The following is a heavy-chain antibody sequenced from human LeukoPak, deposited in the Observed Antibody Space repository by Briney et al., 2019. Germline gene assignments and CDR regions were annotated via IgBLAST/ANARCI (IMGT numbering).Heavy chain of an antibody. CDR3: VKDRGIVVVMVDY. J-gene: IGHJ4*02. Sequence: SGGSLRLSCAASGFTFSDHYLSWVRQAPGKGLEWVSAISGSGGSTYYADSVKGRFTISRDNSKNTLYLQMNSLRAEDTAVYYCVKDRGIVVVMVDYWGQGTLVTVSS. CDR1: GFTFSDHY. D-gene: IGHD3-22*01. V-gene: IGHV3-23*01. CDR2: ISGSGGST.